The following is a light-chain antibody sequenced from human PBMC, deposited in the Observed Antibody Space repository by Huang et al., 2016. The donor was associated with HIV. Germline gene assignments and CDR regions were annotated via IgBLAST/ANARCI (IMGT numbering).Light chain of an antibody. J-gene: IGKJ2*03. Sequence: IVLTQSPDTLSLSPGERATLSCRASQTVTNNYLALYQQRPGQAPRHLIYGPSARATGIPNRFSGSGSGTDFTLTISRLEPKDFVVYYCQQFGSSPPYSFGQGTKLEIK. CDR1: QTVTNNY. CDR3: QQFGSSPPYS. V-gene: IGKV3-20*01. CDR2: GPS.